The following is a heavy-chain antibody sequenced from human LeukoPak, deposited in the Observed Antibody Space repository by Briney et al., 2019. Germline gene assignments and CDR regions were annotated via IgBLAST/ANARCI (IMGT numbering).Heavy chain of an antibody. J-gene: IGHJ4*02. CDR1: GFTVSSNC. V-gene: IGHV3-53*01. Sequence: PGGSLRLSCAASGFTVSSNCMSWVRQAPGKGLEWVSVIYSGGSTYYADSVKGRFTISRDNSKNTLYLQMNSLRAEDTAVYYCARGISSNRVDFDYWGQGTLVTVSS. CDR3: ARGISSNRVDFDY. CDR2: IYSGGST. D-gene: IGHD3-3*02.